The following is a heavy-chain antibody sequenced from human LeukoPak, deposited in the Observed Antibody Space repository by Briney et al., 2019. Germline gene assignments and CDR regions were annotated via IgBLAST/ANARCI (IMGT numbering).Heavy chain of an antibody. Sequence: ASVEVSCKASGYTFTSYGISWVRRAPGQGLEWMGWISAYNGNTNYAQKLQGRVTMTTDTSTSTAYMELRSLRSDDTAVYYCARSPGDSSSWYWDPNFDYWGQGTLVTVSS. V-gene: IGHV1-18*01. CDR2: ISAYNGNT. D-gene: IGHD6-13*01. CDR3: ARSPGDSSSWYWDPNFDY. CDR1: GYTFTSYG. J-gene: IGHJ4*02.